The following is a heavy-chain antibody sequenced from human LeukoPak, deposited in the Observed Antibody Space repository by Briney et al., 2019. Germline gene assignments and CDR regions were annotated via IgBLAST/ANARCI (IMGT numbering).Heavy chain of an antibody. V-gene: IGHV4-59*08. Sequence: SETLSLTCTVSGGSISCYYWSWIRQPPGKGLEWIGYIYYSGSTNYNPSLKSRVTISVDTSKNQFSLKLSSVTAADTAVYYCARLRVDTAMGIDYWGQGTLVTVSS. CDR3: ARLRVDTAMGIDY. CDR1: GGSISCYY. CDR2: IYYSGST. J-gene: IGHJ4*02. D-gene: IGHD5-18*01.